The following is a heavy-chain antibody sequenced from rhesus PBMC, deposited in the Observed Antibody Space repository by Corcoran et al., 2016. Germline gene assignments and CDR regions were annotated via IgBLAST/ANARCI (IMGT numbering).Heavy chain of an antibody. CDR2: INPLVGGT. D-gene: IGHD6-13*01. CDR3: ARGPYSSYLDD. V-gene: IGHV1S10*01. CDR1: GFTFGSYA. J-gene: IGHJ4*01. Sequence: QVQLVQSGAEVKKPGGSVKDSCKTSGFTFGSYAISWVRQARGKGLEWRGWINPLVGGTNYAEKFQGRVTITADTATSTAYMERSSLISEDTAVYYCARGPYSSYLDDWGQGVLVTVSS.